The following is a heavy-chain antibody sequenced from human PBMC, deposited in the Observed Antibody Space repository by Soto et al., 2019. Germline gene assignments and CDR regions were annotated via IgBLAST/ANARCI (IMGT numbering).Heavy chain of an antibody. CDR2: MNPNSGNT. CDR1: GYTFTSYD. J-gene: IGHJ6*02. CDR3: ARGRRFPLRYFVWTIPYGMDV. V-gene: IGHV1-8*01. D-gene: IGHD3-9*01. Sequence: QVQLVQSGAEVKKPGASVKVSCKASGYTFTSYDINWVRQATGQGLEWMGWMNPNSGNTGYAQKFQGRVTMTRNTSISTAYMELSSLRSEDTAVYYCARGRRFPLRYFVWTIPYGMDVWGQGTTVTVSS.